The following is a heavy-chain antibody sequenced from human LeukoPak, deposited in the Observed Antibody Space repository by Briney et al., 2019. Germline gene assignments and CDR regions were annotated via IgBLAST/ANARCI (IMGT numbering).Heavy chain of an antibody. V-gene: IGHV4-4*07. CDR1: GVSISSYY. Sequence: PSETLSLTCTVSGVSISSYYWSWIRLAAGKRLEWIGRIDARGNTNDNPSLKSRVALSVDTSKNQFSLKLTSVTAADTAIYYCAREPYTGGYVWARDWYFDLWGRGTLVTVSS. CDR3: AREPYTGGYVWARDWYFDL. J-gene: IGHJ2*01. CDR2: IDARGNT. D-gene: IGHD1-26*01.